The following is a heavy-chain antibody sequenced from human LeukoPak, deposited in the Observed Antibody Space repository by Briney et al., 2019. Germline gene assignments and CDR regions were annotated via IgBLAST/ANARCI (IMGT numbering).Heavy chain of an antibody. D-gene: IGHD2-15*01. V-gene: IGHV4-39*01. J-gene: IGHJ4*02. CDR3: AGKDGGFDY. CDR2: VYYSGST. CDR1: GGSISSSSSYY. Sequence: SETLSLTCTVSGGSISSSSSYYWGWIRQPPGKGLTWIGNVYYSGSTYYNPSLKSRLTVSVDTSKNQFSLKLRSVTAADTAVYYCAGKDGGFDYWGQGTLVTVSS.